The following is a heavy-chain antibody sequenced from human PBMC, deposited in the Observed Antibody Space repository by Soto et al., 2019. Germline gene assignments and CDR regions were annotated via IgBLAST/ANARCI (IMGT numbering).Heavy chain of an antibody. D-gene: IGHD6-13*01. Sequence: SETLSLTCAVSGGSISSSNWWSWVRQPPGKGLEWIGEIYHSGSTNYNSSLKSRVTISVDKSKNQFSLKLSSVTAADTAVHYCARAAPYSSSHFDYWGQGTLVTVS. J-gene: IGHJ4*02. V-gene: IGHV4-4*02. CDR2: IYHSGST. CDR1: GGSISSSNW. CDR3: ARAAPYSSSHFDY.